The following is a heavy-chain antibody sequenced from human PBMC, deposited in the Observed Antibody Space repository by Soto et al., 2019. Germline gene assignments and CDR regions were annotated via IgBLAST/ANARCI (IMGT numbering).Heavy chain of an antibody. CDR1: GGTFSSYS. CDR3: ARDGGRHSGGIDY. V-gene: IGHV1-69*01. D-gene: IGHD1-26*01. Sequence: QVQLVQSGAEVKKPGSSVKVSCKASGGTFSSYSINWVRQAPGQGLEWMGEIIPIFGTANYAQKFQGRVTITADASTITAYMEMSSLRSEDSAVYYGARDGGRHSGGIDYWGQGTLVTVSS. J-gene: IGHJ4*02. CDR2: IIPIFGTA.